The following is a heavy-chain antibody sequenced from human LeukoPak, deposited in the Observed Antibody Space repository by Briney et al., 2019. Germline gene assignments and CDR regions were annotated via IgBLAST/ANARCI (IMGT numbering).Heavy chain of an antibody. CDR3: ARNSPYGDYYYGMDV. V-gene: IGHV4-59*01. D-gene: IGHD4-17*01. Sequence: SETLSLTCTVSGGSISSYYWNWIRQPPGKGLEWIGYIYYSGSTNYNPSLKSRVTISVDTSKNQFSLKLSSVTAADTAVYYCARNSPYGDYYYGMDVWGQGTTVTVSS. J-gene: IGHJ6*02. CDR2: IYYSGST. CDR1: GGSISSYY.